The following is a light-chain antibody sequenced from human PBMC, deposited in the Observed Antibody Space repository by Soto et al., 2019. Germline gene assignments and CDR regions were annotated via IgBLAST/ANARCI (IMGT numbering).Light chain of an antibody. CDR1: QTISSW. CDR2: KAS. J-gene: IGKJ1*01. Sequence: EIPQNPYTLSGSVGDRVTITCLVIQTISSWCAWDHQKQGKAPKLLIYKASTLKSWAPSRFSGSRSGTEFTLTISSLQPDDFATYYCQHYNSYSEASGQGTNVDIK. V-gene: IGKV1-5*03. CDR3: QHYNSYSEA.